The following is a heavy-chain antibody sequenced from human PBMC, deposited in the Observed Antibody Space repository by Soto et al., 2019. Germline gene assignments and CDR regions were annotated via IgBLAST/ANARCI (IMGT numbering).Heavy chain of an antibody. V-gene: IGHV3-30-3*01. Sequence: GGSLILSCEASEFNFRSYAMHWVRQAPCKGLEWVAVISYDGSNKYYADSVKGRFTISRDNSKNTLYLQMNSLRAEDTAVYYCARTAMGYYYYYGMDVWGQGTTVTVSS. CDR3: ARTAMGYYYYYGMDV. D-gene: IGHD5-18*01. CDR1: EFNFRSYA. J-gene: IGHJ6*02. CDR2: ISYDGSNK.